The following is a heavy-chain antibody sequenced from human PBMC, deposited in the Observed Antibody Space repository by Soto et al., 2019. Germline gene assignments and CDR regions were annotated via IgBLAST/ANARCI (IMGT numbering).Heavy chain of an antibody. J-gene: IGHJ4*02. D-gene: IGHD3-10*01. Sequence: QVQLVESGGGVVQPGRSLRLSCAASGFTFSSYGMHWVRQAPGKGLEWVAVISYDGSNKYYADSVNGRFTISRDNSKNTLYLQMNSLRAEDTAVYSCAKCGERVATRAAGSDYWGQGTLVTVSS. CDR1: GFTFSSYG. CDR2: ISYDGSNK. CDR3: AKCGERVATRAAGSDY. V-gene: IGHV3-30*18.